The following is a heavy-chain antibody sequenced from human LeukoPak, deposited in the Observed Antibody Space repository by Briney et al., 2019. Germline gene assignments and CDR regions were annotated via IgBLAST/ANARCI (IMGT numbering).Heavy chain of an antibody. D-gene: IGHD3-9*01. J-gene: IGHJ4*02. CDR2: MNPNSGNT. CDR3: ARDILTDYSFDY. Sequence: ASVKVSCKASGYTFTSYDISWVRQATGQGLEWMGWMNPNSGNTGYAQKFQGRVTMTRNTSISTAYMELSSLRSEDTAVYYCARDILTDYSFDYWGQGTLVTVSS. CDR1: GYTFTSYD. V-gene: IGHV1-8*01.